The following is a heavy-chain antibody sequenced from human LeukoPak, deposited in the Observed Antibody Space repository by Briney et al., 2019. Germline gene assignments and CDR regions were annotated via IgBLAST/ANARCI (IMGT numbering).Heavy chain of an antibody. Sequence: SETLSLTCTVSGDSISTYYWSWIRQSPGKGLEWIGYIYYSGSANYNPSLKSRVTISVDTSKNQFSLKLSSVTAADTAVYYCARSVEGYCRGGSCYYYSYYMDVWGKGTTVTVSS. V-gene: IGHV4-59*01. CDR2: IYYSGSA. CDR1: GDSISTYY. D-gene: IGHD2-15*01. J-gene: IGHJ6*03. CDR3: ARSVEGYCRGGSCYYYSYYMDV.